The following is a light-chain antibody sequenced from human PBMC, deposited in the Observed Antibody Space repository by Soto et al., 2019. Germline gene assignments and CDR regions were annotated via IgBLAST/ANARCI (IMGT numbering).Light chain of an antibody. CDR1: QDIGTY. CDR3: QQSYTTPRIT. V-gene: IGKV1-39*01. J-gene: IGKJ5*01. Sequence: DIQMTQSPSSLSASIGDSVIITCRASQDIGTYLNWYQHKPGKAPKHLIYAASSLQTGVPSRFTGSGSGTEFTLTVDSMQPGNCATYYCQQSYTTPRITFGQGTRLEIK. CDR2: AAS.